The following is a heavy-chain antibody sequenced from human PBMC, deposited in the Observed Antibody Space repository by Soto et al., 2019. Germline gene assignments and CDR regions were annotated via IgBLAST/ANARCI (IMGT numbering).Heavy chain of an antibody. CDR2: INPNSGNI. V-gene: IGHV1-8*01. CDR1: GNSFTSYD. D-gene: IGHD3-10*01. Sequence: QVQLVQSGAEVKKPGASVKVSCKASGNSFTSYDINWVRQATGHGLEWMGWINPNSGNIGYAQKFQGRVTMTRDTAIRTAYMEVSRLRSDDTAVYYCARGPASGIYYLLDYWGQGTLVTVSS. J-gene: IGHJ4*02. CDR3: ARGPASGIYYLLDY.